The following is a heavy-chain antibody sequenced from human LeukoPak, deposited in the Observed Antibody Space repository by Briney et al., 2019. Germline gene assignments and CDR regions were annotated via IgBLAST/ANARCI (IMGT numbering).Heavy chain of an antibody. CDR2: IYTSGST. D-gene: IGHD2-2*01. CDR3: ARAKYQLPYYYYYYMDV. CDR1: GGSISSGSYY. Sequence: SETLSLTCTVSGGSISSGSYYWSWIRQPAGKGLEWIGRIYTSGSTNYNPSLKSRVTISVDTSKNQFSLKLSSVTAADTAVYYCARAKYQLPYYYYYYMDVWGKGTTVTVSS. J-gene: IGHJ6*03. V-gene: IGHV4-61*02.